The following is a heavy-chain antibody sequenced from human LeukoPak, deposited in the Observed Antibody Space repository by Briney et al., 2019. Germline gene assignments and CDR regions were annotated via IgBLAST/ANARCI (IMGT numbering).Heavy chain of an antibody. D-gene: IGHD3-10*02. CDR3: ARVRRLFGRHYYYMDV. CDR1: GYSISSGYF. Sequence: SETLSLTCTVSGYSISSGYFWGWIRQPPGKGLECIGTIYHSGSTYYNPSLKSRVTISVDTSKNQFSLKLSSVTAADTAVYYCARVRRLFGRHYYYMDVWGKGTTVTVSS. CDR2: IYHSGST. V-gene: IGHV4-38-2*02. J-gene: IGHJ6*03.